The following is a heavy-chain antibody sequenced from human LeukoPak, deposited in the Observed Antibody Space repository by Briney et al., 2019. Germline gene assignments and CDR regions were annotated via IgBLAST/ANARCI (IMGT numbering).Heavy chain of an antibody. CDR2: IAFDGSNA. V-gene: IGHV3-30-3*01. CDR3: SRGRYGDYSRSGYYYGMDV. D-gene: IGHD4-17*01. Sequence: GGSLRVSSVASGFTFSSYAMHWVRQAPGKGLEWGAVIAFDGSNALYADSVKGRFTISRDISKSTLYLEMNSLKAEDSAIYYCSRGRYGDYSRSGYYYGMDVWGQGTTVTVSS. J-gene: IGHJ6*02. CDR1: GFTFSSYA.